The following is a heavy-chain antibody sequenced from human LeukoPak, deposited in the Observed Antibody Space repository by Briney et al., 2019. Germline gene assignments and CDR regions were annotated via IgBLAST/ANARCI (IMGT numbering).Heavy chain of an antibody. D-gene: IGHD3-22*01. CDR1: GDTLSSNSVA. J-gene: IGHJ3*02. CDR3: ASLHSGGYDSFDI. Sequence: SQTLSLTCAISGDTLSSNSVAWNWIRQSPSRGLEWLGRTYYRSRWYNDYAVSVKSRITINRDTSKNQFCLQLNSVTPEDTAVYYCASLHSGGYDSFDIWGQGTLVTVSS. CDR2: TYYRSRWYN. V-gene: IGHV6-1*01.